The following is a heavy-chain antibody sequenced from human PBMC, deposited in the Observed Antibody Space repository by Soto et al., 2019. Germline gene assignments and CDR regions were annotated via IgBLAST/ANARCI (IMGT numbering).Heavy chain of an antibody. CDR3: AVNVEGYCSGGSCGFRYYYYYMDV. CDR1: GGSISSSSYY. CDR2: IYYSGST. D-gene: IGHD2-15*01. Sequence: KSSETLSLTCTVSGGSISSSSYYWGWIRQPPGKGLEWIGSIYYSGSTYYNPSLKSRVTISVDTSKNQFSLKLSSVTAADTAVYYCAVNVEGYCSGGSCGFRYYYYYMDVWGKGTTVT. J-gene: IGHJ6*03. V-gene: IGHV4-39*01.